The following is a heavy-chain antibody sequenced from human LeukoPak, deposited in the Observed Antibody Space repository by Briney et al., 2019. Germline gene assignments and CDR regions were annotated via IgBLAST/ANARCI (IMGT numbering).Heavy chain of an antibody. J-gene: IGHJ4*02. Sequence: SETLSLTCTVSGGSLTNYYRSWVRQSPEGGLEWMGFIYYSGRTYYNPSLKGRATISVDTSKNQFSLSLNSVTAADTAVYYCVRESDWLFDHWGQGTLVTVSS. CDR3: VRESDWLFDH. CDR1: GGSLTNYY. V-gene: IGHV4-59*01. CDR2: IYYSGRT. D-gene: IGHD3-9*01.